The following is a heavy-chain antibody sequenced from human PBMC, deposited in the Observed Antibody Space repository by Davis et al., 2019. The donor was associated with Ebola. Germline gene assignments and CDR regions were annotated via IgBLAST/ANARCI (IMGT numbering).Heavy chain of an antibody. CDR1: GFTFRSYS. D-gene: IGHD1-26*01. V-gene: IGHV3-48*02. CDR3: VRDRGVGASSNARSFDY. CDR2: ISSSTSTI. Sequence: GESLKTPCAAFGFTFRSYSMNWVRQAPGKGLEWVSSISSSTSTIYYADSVKGRFTISRDNAKSSLFPQMNSLRDEDTDVYYCVRDRGVGASSNARSFDYWGQGTLVTVSS. J-gene: IGHJ4*02.